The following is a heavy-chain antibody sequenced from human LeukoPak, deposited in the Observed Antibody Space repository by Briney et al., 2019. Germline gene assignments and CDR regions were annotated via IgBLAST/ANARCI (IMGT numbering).Heavy chain of an antibody. CDR2: IIPIFGTA. V-gene: IGHV1-69*05. J-gene: IGHJ3*01. Sequence: GASVKVSCKASGGTFSSYAISWVRQAPGQGLEWMGGIIPIFGTANYAQKFQGRITMTRDTSTSTAYMELSSLRSDDTAVYYCASKGSGYCRSTNCQGAFDFWGQGTMVTVSS. CDR3: ASKGSGYCRSTNCQGAFDF. CDR1: GGTFSSYA. D-gene: IGHD2-2*01.